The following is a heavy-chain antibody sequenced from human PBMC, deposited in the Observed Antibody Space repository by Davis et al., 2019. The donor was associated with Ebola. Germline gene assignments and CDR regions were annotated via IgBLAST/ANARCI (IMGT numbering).Heavy chain of an antibody. CDR1: GYTFTSYY. CDR2: INPSGGST. D-gene: IGHD2-15*01. V-gene: IGHV1-46*01. CDR3: ARESIVVVAATPYYYYGMDV. Sequence: ASVKVSCKASGYTFTSYYMHWVRQAPGQGLEWMGIINPSGGSTSYAQKFQGRVTMTRDTSTSTVYMELSSLRSEDTAVYYCARESIVVVAATPYYYYGMDVWGKGTTVTASS. J-gene: IGHJ6*04.